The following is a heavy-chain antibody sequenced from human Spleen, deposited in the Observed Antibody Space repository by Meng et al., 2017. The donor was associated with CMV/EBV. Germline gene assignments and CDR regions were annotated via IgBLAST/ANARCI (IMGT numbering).Heavy chain of an antibody. CDR3: VRDLSVVAGAIGAYDI. V-gene: IGHV4-61*01. CDR1: GGSISSTNFY. D-gene: IGHD2-2*01. CDR2: IYYSGTT. Sequence: GSLRLSCTVSGGSISSTNFYWSWIRQSPGKGLEWIGYIYYSGTTNYNPSLRSRVTISVDTSKNQVSLRLSSVTAADTAFYYCVRDLSVVAGAIGAYDIWGQGTLVTVSS. J-gene: IGHJ3*02.